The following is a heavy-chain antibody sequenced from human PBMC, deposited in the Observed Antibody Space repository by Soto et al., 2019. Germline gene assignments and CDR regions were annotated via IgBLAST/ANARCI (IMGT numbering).Heavy chain of an antibody. Sequence: QVQLQESGPGLVKPSETLSLTCAVSGYSISSGFSWGWIRQPPGKGVEWIGSIDHSGSTHYNASLKIRLSISLDTSKNQFSLKLRSVTAADTAVYYCARDWGSGYYHFEPWGQGTLVTVSS. D-gene: IGHD5-12*01. V-gene: IGHV4-38-2*02. CDR3: ARDWGSGYYHFEP. CDR2: IDHSGST. CDR1: GYSISSGFS. J-gene: IGHJ5*02.